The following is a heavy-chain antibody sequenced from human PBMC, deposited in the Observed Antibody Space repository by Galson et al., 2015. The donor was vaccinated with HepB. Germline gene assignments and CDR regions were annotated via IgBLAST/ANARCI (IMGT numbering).Heavy chain of an antibody. V-gene: IGHV1-18*01. CDR3: ARDSSSSWYLPQNYYYYGMDV. CDR2: ISAYNGNT. Sequence: SVKVSCKASGYTFTSYGISWVRQAPGQGLEWMGWISAYNGNTNYAQKLQGRVTMTTDTSTSTAYMELRSLRSDDTAVYYCARDSSSSWYLPQNYYYYGMDVWGQGTTVTVSS. J-gene: IGHJ6*02. CDR1: GYTFTSYG. D-gene: IGHD6-13*01.